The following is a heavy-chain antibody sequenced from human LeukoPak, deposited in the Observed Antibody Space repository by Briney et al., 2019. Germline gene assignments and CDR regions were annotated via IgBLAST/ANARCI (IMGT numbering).Heavy chain of an antibody. J-gene: IGHJ4*02. CDR1: GFTFSSYA. CDR2: ISYDGSNK. Sequence: GGSLRLSCAASGFTFSSYAMHWVRQAPGKGLEWVAVISYDGSNKYYADSVKGRFTISRDNSKNTLYLQMNSLRAEDTAVYYCARRAGGYSHPYDYWGQGTLVTVSS. D-gene: IGHD4-23*01. V-gene: IGHV3-30*04. CDR3: ARRAGGYSHPYDY.